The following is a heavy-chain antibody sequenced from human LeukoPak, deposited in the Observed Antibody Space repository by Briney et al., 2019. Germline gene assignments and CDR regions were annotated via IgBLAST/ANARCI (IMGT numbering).Heavy chain of an antibody. CDR3: ARPGGDDAFDI. J-gene: IGHJ3*02. D-gene: IGHD3-16*01. Sequence: PSETLSLTCTVSGGSISSGDYYWSWIRQPPGKGLEWIGYIYYSGSTYYNPSLKSRVTISVDTSKNQFSLKLSSVTVADTAVYYCARPGGDDAFDIWGQGTMVTVSS. CDR1: GGSISSGDYY. V-gene: IGHV4-30-4*08. CDR2: IYYSGST.